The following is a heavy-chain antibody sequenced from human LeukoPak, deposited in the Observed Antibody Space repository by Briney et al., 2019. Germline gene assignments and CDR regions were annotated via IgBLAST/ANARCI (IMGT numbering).Heavy chain of an antibody. CDR1: GYTFTGYY. V-gene: IGHV1-3*01. Sequence: ASVKVSCKASGYTFTGYYMHWVRQAPGQGLEWMGWINAGNGNTKYSQKFQGRVTITRDTSASTAYMELSSLRSEDTAVYYCASSSYGSGSYYYYYGMDVWGQGTTVTVSS. CDR2: INAGNGNT. J-gene: IGHJ6*02. CDR3: ASSSYGSGSYYYYYGMDV. D-gene: IGHD3-10*01.